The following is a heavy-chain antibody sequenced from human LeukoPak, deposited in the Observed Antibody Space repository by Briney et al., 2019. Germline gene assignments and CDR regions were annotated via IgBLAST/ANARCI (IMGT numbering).Heavy chain of an antibody. D-gene: IGHD3-3*01. CDR2: FDPEDGET. Sequence: ASVKVSCKVSGYTLTELSMHWVRQAPGKGLEWMGGFDPEDGETIYAQKFQGRVTMTEDTSTDTAYMELSSLRSEDTAVYYCATVNKFFGVVRYSDYWGQGTLVTVSS. J-gene: IGHJ4*02. CDR1: GYTLTELS. CDR3: ATVNKFFGVVRYSDY. V-gene: IGHV1-24*01.